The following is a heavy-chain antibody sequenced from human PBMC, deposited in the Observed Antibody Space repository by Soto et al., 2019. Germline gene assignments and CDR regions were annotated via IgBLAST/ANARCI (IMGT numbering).Heavy chain of an antibody. D-gene: IGHD3-16*01. V-gene: IGHV3-53*01. Sequence: EVQLVESGGGLIQPGGSLRLSCAASGLSVSSNYMSWVRRAPGKGLEWVAIIFKNGNTYHADSVKGRFTISRDNSKNTVDLQMNRLRAEDPAVYYCAKGDFDSWGQGTLVTVSS. CDR3: AKGDFDS. CDR1: GLSVSSNY. J-gene: IGHJ4*02. CDR2: IFKNGNT.